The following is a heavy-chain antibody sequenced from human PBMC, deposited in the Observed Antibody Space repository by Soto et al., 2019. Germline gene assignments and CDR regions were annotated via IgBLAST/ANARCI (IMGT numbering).Heavy chain of an antibody. Sequence: ASVKVSCKASGYTFTSYGISWVRQAPGQGLEWMGWISAYNGNTNYAQKLQGRVTMTTDTSTSTAYMELRGLRSDDTAVYYCAREPDYDFWSGYYSPYYYYYGMDVWGQGTTVTVSS. D-gene: IGHD3-3*01. V-gene: IGHV1-18*01. J-gene: IGHJ6*02. CDR1: GYTFTSYG. CDR3: AREPDYDFWSGYYSPYYYYYGMDV. CDR2: ISAYNGNT.